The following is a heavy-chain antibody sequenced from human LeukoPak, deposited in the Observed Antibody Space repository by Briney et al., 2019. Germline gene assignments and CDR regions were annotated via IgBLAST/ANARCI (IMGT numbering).Heavy chain of an antibody. J-gene: IGHJ5*02. CDR3: ARSLPAARPRRWFDP. D-gene: IGHD2-2*01. CDR2: IYHSGGT. CDR1: GGSISSSNW. Sequence: SETLSLTCAVSGGSISSSNWWSWVRQPPGKGLEWIGEIYHSGGTNYNPSLKSRVTISVDKSKNQFSLKLSSVTAADTAVYYCARSLPAARPRRWFDPWGQGTLVTVSS. V-gene: IGHV4-4*02.